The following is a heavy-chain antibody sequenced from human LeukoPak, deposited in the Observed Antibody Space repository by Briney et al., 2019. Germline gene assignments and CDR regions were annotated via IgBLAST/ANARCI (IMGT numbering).Heavy chain of an antibody. V-gene: IGHV1-69*05. CDR1: GGTFSSCA. J-gene: IGHJ5*02. CDR3: AREGTAMVYNWFDP. CDR2: IIPIFGTA. D-gene: IGHD5-18*01. Sequence: ASVKVSCKASGGTFSSCAISWVRQAPGQGLEWMGGIIPIFGTANYAQKFQGRVTITTDESTSTAYMELSSLRSEDTAVYYCAREGTAMVYNWFDPWGQGTLVTVSS.